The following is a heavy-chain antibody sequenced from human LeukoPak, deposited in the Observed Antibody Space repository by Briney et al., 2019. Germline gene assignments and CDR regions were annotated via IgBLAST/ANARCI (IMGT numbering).Heavy chain of an antibody. CDR1: GFTFSSFA. Sequence: GSLRLSCAASGFTFSSFAVSWVRQAPGKGLEWIGEINHSGSTNYNPSLEGRITTSVDTSKNQFSLKLSSVTAADTAVYYCASSWILGWNILTGKGLDYYGMDVWGQGTTVTVSS. J-gene: IGHJ6*02. CDR2: INHSGST. CDR3: ASSWILGWNILTGKGLDYYGMDV. V-gene: IGHV4-34*01. D-gene: IGHD3-9*01.